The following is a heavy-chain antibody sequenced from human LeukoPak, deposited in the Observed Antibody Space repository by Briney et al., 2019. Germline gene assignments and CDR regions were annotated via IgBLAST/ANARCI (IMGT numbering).Heavy chain of an antibody. V-gene: IGHV3-74*01. CDR3: ARGETTYSDSSSYSAFDG. CDR2: INSEGSRT. Sequence: GGSLRLSCAASGTTFSSNWAAWFRQAPGKGLVWVSRINSEGSRTFYADSVKGRFTISRDNAKNTLYLQMNSLRDEDTAVYYCARGETTYSDSSSYSAFDGWGQGTMVTVSA. J-gene: IGHJ3*01. CDR1: GTTFSSNW. D-gene: IGHD3-22*01.